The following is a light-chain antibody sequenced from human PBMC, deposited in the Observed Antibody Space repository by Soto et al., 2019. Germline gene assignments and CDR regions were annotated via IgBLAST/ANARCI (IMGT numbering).Light chain of an antibody. CDR3: QQYGYAPYS. CDR2: GAS. J-gene: IGKJ2*01. CDR1: RSVSSRF. Sequence: EIMLTQSPGTLSLSPGERVTLSCWASRSVSSRFLAWYQQKPGQAPRVLIYGASSRATGIPDRFSGSGSGSDFTLTIRRLETEDFAVYYCQQYGYAPYSFGQGTKLEIK. V-gene: IGKV3-20*01.